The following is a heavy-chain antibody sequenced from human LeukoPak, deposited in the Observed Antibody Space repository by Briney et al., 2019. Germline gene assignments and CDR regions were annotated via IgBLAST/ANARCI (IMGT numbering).Heavy chain of an antibody. CDR2: ISSSSSTI. V-gene: IGHV3-48*04. D-gene: IGHD3-10*01. CDR1: GFTFSSYS. J-gene: IGHJ4*02. CDR3: ARDQVVRGVDY. Sequence: PGGSLRLSCAASGFTFSSYSMNWVRQAPGKGLEWVSYISSSSSTIYYADSVKGRFTISRDNAKNSLHLQMNSLRAEDTAVYYCARDQVVRGVDYWGQGTLVTVSS.